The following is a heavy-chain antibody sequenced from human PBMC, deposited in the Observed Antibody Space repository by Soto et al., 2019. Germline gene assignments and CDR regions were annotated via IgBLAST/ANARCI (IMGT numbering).Heavy chain of an antibody. Sequence: GGSLRFSCAASGFTFSSYAMSWVRQAPGKGLEWVSTISGSGGSTYYADSVRGRFTISRDNSKNTLYLQMNSLRAEDTALYYCAKDASSGITSFDLWGRGTLVTAPQ. V-gene: IGHV3-23*01. CDR1: GFTFSSYA. CDR3: AKDASSGITSFDL. D-gene: IGHD3-3*01. CDR2: ISGSGGST. J-gene: IGHJ2*01.